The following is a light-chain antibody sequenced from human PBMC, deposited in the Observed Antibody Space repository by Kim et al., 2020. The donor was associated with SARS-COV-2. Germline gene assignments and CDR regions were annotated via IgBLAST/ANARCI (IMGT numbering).Light chain of an antibody. CDR3: QQYNNWPSLT. J-gene: IGKJ4*01. CDR2: GAS. Sequence: SPGERATLSCRASQSVSSNLAWYQQKPGQAPRLLIYGASTRATGIPARFSGSGSETEFTLTISSLQSEDFAVYYCQQYNNWPSLTFGGGTKVDIK. V-gene: IGKV3-15*01. CDR1: QSVSSN.